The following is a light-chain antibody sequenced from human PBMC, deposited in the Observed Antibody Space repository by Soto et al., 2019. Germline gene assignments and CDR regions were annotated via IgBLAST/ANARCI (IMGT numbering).Light chain of an antibody. V-gene: IGLV2-23*02. J-gene: IGLJ1*01. CDR1: SSDVGTYNL. CDR3: CSYAGGRIFYV. Sequence: QSALTQPASVSGSPGQSITISCSGTSSDVGTYNLVSWYQQYPGKAPRLMIYEVTKRPSGVSNRFSGSKSGITASLTISGLQAEDEADYYCCSYAGGRIFYVFGTGTKVTVL. CDR2: EVT.